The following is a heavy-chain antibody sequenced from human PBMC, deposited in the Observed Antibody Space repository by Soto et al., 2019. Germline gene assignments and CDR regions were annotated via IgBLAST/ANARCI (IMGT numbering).Heavy chain of an antibody. D-gene: IGHD2-2*01. CDR3: ARDPLPNAYCISTFCYRLPWFDP. Sequence: ASVKVSCKASGGTFSSYTISWVRQAPGQGLEWMGRIIPILGIANYAQKFQGRVTITADKSTSTAYMELSSLRSEDTAVYYCARDPLPNAYCISTFCYRLPWFDPWGQGALVTVSS. V-gene: IGHV1-69*04. J-gene: IGHJ5*02. CDR1: GGTFSSYT. CDR2: IIPILGIA.